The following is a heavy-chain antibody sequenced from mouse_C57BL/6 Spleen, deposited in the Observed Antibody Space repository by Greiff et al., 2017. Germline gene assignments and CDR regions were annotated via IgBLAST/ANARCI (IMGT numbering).Heavy chain of an antibody. V-gene: IGHV2-2*01. Sequence: QVNVKQSGPGLVQPSQSLSITCTVSGFSLTSYGVHWVRQSPGKGLEWLGVLWSGGSTDYNAAFISRLSISKDNSKSQVFFKMNSLQADDTAIYYCASHYSMDYWGQGTSVTVSS. CDR2: LWSGGST. CDR1: GFSLTSYG. CDR3: ASHYSMDY. J-gene: IGHJ4*01.